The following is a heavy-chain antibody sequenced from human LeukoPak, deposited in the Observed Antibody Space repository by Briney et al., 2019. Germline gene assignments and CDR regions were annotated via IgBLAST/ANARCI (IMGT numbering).Heavy chain of an antibody. CDR2: ISYDGSNK. V-gene: IGHV3-30*04. Sequence: GGSLRLSCAASGFTFGSYAMHWVRQAPGKGLEWVAVISYDGSNKYYADSVKGRFTISRDNAKNSLYLQMNSLRAEDTALYYCARESFIYYDSSGYSYYFDYWGQGTLVTVSS. CDR3: ARESFIYYDSSGYSYYFDY. J-gene: IGHJ4*02. CDR1: GFTFGSYA. D-gene: IGHD3-22*01.